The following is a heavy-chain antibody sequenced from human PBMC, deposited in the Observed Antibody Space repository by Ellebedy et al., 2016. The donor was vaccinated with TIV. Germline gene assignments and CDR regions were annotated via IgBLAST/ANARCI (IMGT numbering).Heavy chain of an antibody. Sequence: GGSLRLSXAASGFTFSSYSMNWVRQAPGKGLEWVSSISSSSSYIYYADSVKGRFTISRDNAKNSLYLQMNSLRAEDTAVYYCARGSSYGDYVFDYWGQGTLVTVSS. CDR2: ISSSSSYI. V-gene: IGHV3-21*01. CDR3: ARGSSYGDYVFDY. J-gene: IGHJ4*02. D-gene: IGHD4-17*01. CDR1: GFTFSSYS.